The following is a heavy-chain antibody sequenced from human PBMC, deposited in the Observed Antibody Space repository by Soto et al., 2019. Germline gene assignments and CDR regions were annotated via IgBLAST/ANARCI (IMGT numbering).Heavy chain of an antibody. V-gene: IGHV5-51*01. CDR2: IYPGDSDT. J-gene: IGHJ4*02. Sequence: GESLKISCKVSGYNFTDYWIGWVRQIPGKGLEWMGIIYPGDSDTRYSPSFQGHVTISADKSISTAYLQWSSLKASDTAMYYCATDLVSAAAAGDYWGQGTLVTVSS. CDR1: GYNFTDYW. D-gene: IGHD6-13*01. CDR3: ATDLVSAAAAGDY.